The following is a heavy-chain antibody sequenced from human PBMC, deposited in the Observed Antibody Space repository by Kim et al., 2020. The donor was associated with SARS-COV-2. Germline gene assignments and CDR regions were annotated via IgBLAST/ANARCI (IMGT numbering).Heavy chain of an antibody. V-gene: IGHV1-46*01. CDR3: ARDRPHNWFDP. J-gene: IGHJ5*02. Sequence: NYEQEFQGRLTMTMDTSTTTVYMELSGLRSEDTAIYYCARDRPHNWFDPWGQGTLVTVSS.